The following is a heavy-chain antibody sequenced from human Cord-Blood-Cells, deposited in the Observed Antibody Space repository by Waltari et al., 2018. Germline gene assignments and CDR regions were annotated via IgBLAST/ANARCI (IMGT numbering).Heavy chain of an antibody. Sequence: QVQLQQWGAGLLKPSETLSLTCAVYGGSFSGYYWSWIRQPPGKGLEWIGEINHSGSTNYNPSLKSRVTISVDTSKNQFSLKLSSVTAADTAVYYCARGWWSQGFDPWAREPWSPSPQ. V-gene: IGHV4-34*01. CDR2: INHSGST. CDR1: GGSFSGYY. D-gene: IGHD2-15*01. CDR3: ARGWWSQGFDP. J-gene: IGHJ5*02.